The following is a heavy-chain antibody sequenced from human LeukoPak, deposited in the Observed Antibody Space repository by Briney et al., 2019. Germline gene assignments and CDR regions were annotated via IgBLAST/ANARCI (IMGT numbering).Heavy chain of an antibody. CDR3: ARALSWNRPLSYPDY. Sequence: PGRSLRLSCAASGFTFSSYAMHWVRQAPGKGLEWVAVISYDGSNKYYADSVKGRFTISRDNSKNTLYLQMNSLRAEDTAVYYCARALSWNRPLSYPDYWGQGTLVTVSS. CDR1: GFTFSSYA. J-gene: IGHJ4*02. CDR2: ISYDGSNK. D-gene: IGHD1-1*01. V-gene: IGHV3-30*04.